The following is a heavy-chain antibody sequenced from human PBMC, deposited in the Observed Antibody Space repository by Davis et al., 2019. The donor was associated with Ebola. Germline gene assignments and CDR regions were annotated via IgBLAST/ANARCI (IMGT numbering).Heavy chain of an antibody. D-gene: IGHD4-11*01. J-gene: IGHJ4*02. CDR1: GFTFSESW. CDR2: ILHDGSEK. V-gene: IGHV3-7*01. CDR3: ARDNYWKLDY. Sequence: GESLKISCAASGFTFSESWMAWVRQAPGKGLEWLANILHDGSEKYSAGPVKGRFTISRDNARNSFYLQMNSLRVEDTAVYYCARDNYWKLDYWGQGILVTVSS.